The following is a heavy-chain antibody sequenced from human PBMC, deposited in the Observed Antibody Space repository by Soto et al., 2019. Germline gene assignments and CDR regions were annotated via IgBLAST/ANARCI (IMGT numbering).Heavy chain of an antibody. V-gene: IGHV3-53*01. CDR1: GFSVSSNY. D-gene: IGHD3-22*01. Sequence: GGSLRLSCAASGFSVSSNYMSWVRQAPGKGLEWVSVIYSGGSTYYADSVKGRFTISRDNSKNTLYLQMNSLRAEDTAVYYCARKYYYDSSGTREYFDYWGKGTMVNVSS. J-gene: IGHJ4*02. CDR3: ARKYYYDSSGTREYFDY. CDR2: IYSGGST.